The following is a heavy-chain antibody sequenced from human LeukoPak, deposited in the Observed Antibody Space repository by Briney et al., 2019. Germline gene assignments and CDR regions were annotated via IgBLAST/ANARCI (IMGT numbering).Heavy chain of an antibody. CDR3: ARALGLLWFGELLGD. D-gene: IGHD3-10*01. CDR2: IYSGGST. J-gene: IGHJ4*02. Sequence: PGGSLRLSCAASGFTVSSNYMSWVRQAPGKGLEWVSVIYSGGSTYYADSVKGRFTISRDNSKNTLYLQMNSLRAEDTAVYYCARALGLLWFGELLGDWGQGTLVTFSS. CDR1: GFTVSSNY. V-gene: IGHV3-53*01.